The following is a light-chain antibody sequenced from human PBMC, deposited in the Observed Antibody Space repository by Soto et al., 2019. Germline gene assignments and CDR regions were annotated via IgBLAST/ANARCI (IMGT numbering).Light chain of an antibody. V-gene: IGLV2-8*01. J-gene: IGLJ1*01. Sequence: QSALTQPPSASGSPGQSVTISCTGTSSDVGGYDYVSWYQQEPGKAPKVMIYEVSQRPSGVPDRYSGSKSGNTAFLTVSGLQADDEAVYYCSSYAGSNNLGVFGTGTKVTVL. CDR2: EVS. CDR3: SSYAGSNNLGV. CDR1: SSDVGGYDY.